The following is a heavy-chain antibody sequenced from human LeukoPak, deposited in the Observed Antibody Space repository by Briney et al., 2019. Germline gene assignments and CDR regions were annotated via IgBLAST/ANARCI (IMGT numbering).Heavy chain of an antibody. D-gene: IGHD1-26*01. CDR1: GGSISSSLYY. J-gene: IGHJ4*02. CDR3: SRESGPFCPFGY. CDR2: IYYGGST. V-gene: IGHV4-39*07. Sequence: KPSETLSLTCTVSGGSISSSLYYWGWIRQPPGKGLEWIGNIYYGGSTYYNPSLKGRVTMSLDTSKNQFSLKLTSVTAADTATYYCSRESGPFCPFGYWGQGTLVTVSS.